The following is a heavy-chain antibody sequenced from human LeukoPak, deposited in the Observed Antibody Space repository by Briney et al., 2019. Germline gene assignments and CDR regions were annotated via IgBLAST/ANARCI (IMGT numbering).Heavy chain of an antibody. V-gene: IGHV4-59*05. CDR2: IYYSGST. D-gene: IGHD1-26*01. Sequence: SETLSLTCTVSGGSISSYYWSWIRQPPGKGLEWIGSIYYSGSTYYNPSLKSRVTISVDTSKNQFSLKLSSVTAADTAVYYCASRLVGATVDYWGQGTLVTVSS. CDR1: GGSISSYY. CDR3: ASRLVGATVDY. J-gene: IGHJ4*02.